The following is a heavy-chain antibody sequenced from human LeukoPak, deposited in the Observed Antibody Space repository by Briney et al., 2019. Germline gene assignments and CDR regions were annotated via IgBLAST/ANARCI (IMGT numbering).Heavy chain of an antibody. CDR3: ARGGYDFWSGYYTFDY. D-gene: IGHD3-3*01. Sequence: ASVKVSCKASGYTFTSYGISWVRQAPGQWLEWMGWISAYNGNTNYAQKLQGRVTMTTDTSTSTAYMELRSLRSDDTAVYYCARGGYDFWSGYYTFDYWGQGTLVTVSS. J-gene: IGHJ4*02. CDR2: ISAYNGNT. CDR1: GYTFTSYG. V-gene: IGHV1-18*01.